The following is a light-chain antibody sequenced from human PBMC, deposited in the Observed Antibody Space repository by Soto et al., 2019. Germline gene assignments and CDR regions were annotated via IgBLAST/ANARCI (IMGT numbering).Light chain of an antibody. CDR1: QGINKX. Sequence: IQLTQSPSSLSASVGXRVTITXRXSQGINKXLAWYQQRPGKAPQLLVYGASTLQSGVPSRFSGSGSGTDFTLTISSLQPEDFATYYCQQLTNFRFTFGQGTKLDIK. CDR2: GAS. J-gene: IGKJ2*01. CDR3: QQLTNFRFT. V-gene: IGKV1-9*01.